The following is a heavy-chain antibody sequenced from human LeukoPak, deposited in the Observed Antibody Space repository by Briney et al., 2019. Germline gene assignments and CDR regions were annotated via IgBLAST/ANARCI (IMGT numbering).Heavy chain of an antibody. Sequence: PGGSLRLSCAASGLTFSSYAMSWVRQAPGKGLEWVSAISGSGGSTYYADSVKGRFTISRDNSKNTLYLQMNSLRAEDTAVYYCAKGHTSYYYDSSELEVPYYFDYWGQGTLVTVSS. J-gene: IGHJ4*02. V-gene: IGHV3-23*01. CDR1: GLTFSSYA. CDR3: AKGHTSYYYDSSELEVPYYFDY. CDR2: ISGSGGST. D-gene: IGHD3-22*01.